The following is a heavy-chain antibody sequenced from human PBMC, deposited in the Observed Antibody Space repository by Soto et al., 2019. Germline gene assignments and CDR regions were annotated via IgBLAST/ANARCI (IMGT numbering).Heavy chain of an antibody. Sequence: SETLSLTCTVSGGSISSSSYYWGWIRQPPGKGLEWIGSIYYSGSTYYNPSLKSRVTISVDTSKNQFSLKLSSVTAADTAVYYCTGDYDFWSATIRFDPWGQGTLVTVSS. CDR2: IYYSGST. CDR3: TGDYDFWSATIRFDP. D-gene: IGHD3-3*01. J-gene: IGHJ5*02. CDR1: GGSISSSSYY. V-gene: IGHV4-39*01.